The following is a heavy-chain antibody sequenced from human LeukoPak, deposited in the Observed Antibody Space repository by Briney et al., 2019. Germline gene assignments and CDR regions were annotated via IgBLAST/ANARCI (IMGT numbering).Heavy chain of an antibody. CDR2: ISDSGNTI. CDR1: GFTISTHE. J-gene: IGHJ4*02. Sequence: PGGSLRLSCAASGFTISTHEMNWVRQAPGKGLEWLSYISDSGNTIYYADSVKGRFTISRDIAKNSLYLQMNSLRAEDTAIYYCARGSGTDYWGQGTLVTVSS. V-gene: IGHV3-48*03. CDR3: ARGSGTDY. D-gene: IGHD1-14*01.